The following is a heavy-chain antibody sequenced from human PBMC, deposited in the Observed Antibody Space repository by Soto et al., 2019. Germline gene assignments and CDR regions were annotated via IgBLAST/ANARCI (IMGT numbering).Heavy chain of an antibody. J-gene: IGHJ4*02. V-gene: IGHV4-34*02. CDR3: ARSNPSRPDY. CDR2: VSHSGST. Sequence: QVQLQQWGAGLLKPSETLSLTCGVYGGSFSGYYWSWIRQPPGKGLEWIGEVSHSGSTNYIPSLKSRVTISVDTSKNPFSLKVSSVTAADTGVYYCARSNPSRPDYWGQGTLVTVSS. D-gene: IGHD6-6*01. CDR1: GGSFSGYY.